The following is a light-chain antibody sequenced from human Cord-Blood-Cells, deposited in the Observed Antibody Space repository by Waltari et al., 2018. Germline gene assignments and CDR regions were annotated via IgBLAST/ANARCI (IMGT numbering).Light chain of an antibody. CDR1: SSDVGGYNY. Sequence: QSALTQPASVSGSPGQPITTSCTGTSSDVGGYNYVSWYQQHPGKATKLMIYDVSNRPSGVSNRFSGSKSGNTASLTISGLQAEDEADYYCSSYTSSSTWVFGGGTKLTVL. CDR2: DVS. J-gene: IGLJ3*02. CDR3: SSYTSSSTWV. V-gene: IGLV2-14*01.